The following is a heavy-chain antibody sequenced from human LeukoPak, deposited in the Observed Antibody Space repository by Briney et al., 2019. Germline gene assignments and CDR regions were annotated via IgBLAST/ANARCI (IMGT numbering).Heavy chain of an antibody. CDR1: GFSFSTYG. V-gene: IGHV3-30*02. CDR2: IRYDGSQN. Sequence: GGSLRLSCAASGFSFSTYGMHWVRQAPGKGLEWVAFIRYDGSQNHLTDSVKGRFTVSRDDSRSTLYLQMNSLTVEDTAVYYCVKAVVGRVSNFDFWRQGTLVIVSS. D-gene: IGHD1-26*01. J-gene: IGHJ4*02. CDR3: VKAVVGRVSNFDF.